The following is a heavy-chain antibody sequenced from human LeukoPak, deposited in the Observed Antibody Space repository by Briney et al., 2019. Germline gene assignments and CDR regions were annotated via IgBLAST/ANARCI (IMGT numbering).Heavy chain of an antibody. J-gene: IGHJ4*02. CDR1: GFTFSSYS. CDR3: ARESPIAAAGSPQSDY. V-gene: IGHV3-21*01. D-gene: IGHD6-13*01. CDR2: ISSGSSYI. Sequence: GGSLRFSCAASGFTFSSYSRNWVRQAPGKGLKGVSSISSGSSYIYYADSVKGRFTISRDNAKNSLYLQMNSLRAQDTPVYYCARESPIAAAGSPQSDYWGQRTLVTVSS.